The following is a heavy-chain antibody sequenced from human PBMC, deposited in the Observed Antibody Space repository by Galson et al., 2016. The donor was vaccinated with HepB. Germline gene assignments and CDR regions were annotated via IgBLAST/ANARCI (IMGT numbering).Heavy chain of an antibody. CDR3: ARDRLASGNHLDY. CDR2: VWADGGNK. CDR1: GISFDSHG. V-gene: IGHV3-33*01. Sequence: SLRLSCAASGISFDSHGMHWVRQAPGKGLEWVAVVWADGGNKYYADFVQDRFTISRDNSKNTVDLQMNTLRAEDTAVYYCARDRLASGNHLDYWGQRTLVTVSS. D-gene: IGHD4-23*01. J-gene: IGHJ4*02.